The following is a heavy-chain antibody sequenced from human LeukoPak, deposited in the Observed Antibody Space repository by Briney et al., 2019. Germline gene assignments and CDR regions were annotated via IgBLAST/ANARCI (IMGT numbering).Heavy chain of an antibody. Sequence: ASVKVSCKASGYTFVNFGITWVRQAPGQGLEWMGWISAYDGNTNYAQNLQGRVTMTTDTSTSTAYMELRSLRSDDTAVYYCARDFLVGASTFDAFDIWGQGTVVTVSS. V-gene: IGHV1-18*01. D-gene: IGHD1-26*01. CDR3: ARDFLVGASTFDAFDI. CDR1: GYTFVNFG. CDR2: ISAYDGNT. J-gene: IGHJ3*02.